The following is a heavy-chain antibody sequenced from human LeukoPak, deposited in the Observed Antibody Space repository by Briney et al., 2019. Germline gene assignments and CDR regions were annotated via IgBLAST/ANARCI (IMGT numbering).Heavy chain of an antibody. J-gene: IGHJ4*02. CDR3: ARDGGYCGSTSCSPLDY. D-gene: IGHD2-2*01. V-gene: IGHV1-2*04. CDR2: INPNSGGT. CDR1: GYTFTGYY. Sequence: ASVKVSCKASGYTFTGYYMHWVRQAPGQGLEWMGWINPNSGGTNYAQKFQGWVTMTRDTSISTAYMELSRLRSDDTAVYYCARDGGYCGSTSCSPLDYWGQGTLVTVSS.